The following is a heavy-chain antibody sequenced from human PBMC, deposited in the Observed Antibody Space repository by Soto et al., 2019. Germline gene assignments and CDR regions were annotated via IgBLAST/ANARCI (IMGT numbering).Heavy chain of an antibody. CDR2: IYSSGST. V-gene: IGHV4-59*01. CDR1: GGSSSSYY. Sequence: QVQLQESGPGLVKPSETLSLTCTVSGGSSSSYYWSWLRQPPGKGMELLGYIYSSGSTNYNPSLQSRVTISVETSKNQFSLKLSSVTAADTAVYYCARANQGYYGMDVWGQGTTVTVSS. J-gene: IGHJ6*02. CDR3: ARANQGYYGMDV.